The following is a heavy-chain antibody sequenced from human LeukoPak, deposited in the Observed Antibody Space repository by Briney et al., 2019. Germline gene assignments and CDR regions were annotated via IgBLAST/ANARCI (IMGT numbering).Heavy chain of an antibody. Sequence: PSETLSLTCTVSGGSISSSSYYWGWIRQPPGKGLEWIGSIYYSGSTYYNPSLKSRVTISVDTSKNQFSLKLSSVTAADTAVYYCAKGVGEWRRVVRGYYYYYMDVWGKGTTVTVSS. CDR2: IYYSGST. CDR3: AKGVGEWRRVVRGYYYYYMDV. CDR1: GGSISSSSYY. D-gene: IGHD3-10*01. J-gene: IGHJ6*03. V-gene: IGHV4-39*07.